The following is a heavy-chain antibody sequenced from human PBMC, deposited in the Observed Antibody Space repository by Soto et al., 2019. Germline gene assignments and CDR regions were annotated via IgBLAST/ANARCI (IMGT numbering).Heavy chain of an antibody. Sequence: EVQLVESGGGLVQPGGSLRLSCAASGFTFRYYWLHWVRQVPGRGPVWVAGINNDGSDTFYADFVEGRFTISRDNAKHTVYLQMESLRAEDTAGYECGSRFEFWGQGTLVTVPS. J-gene: IGHJ4*02. CDR3: GSRFEF. CDR2: INNDGSDT. D-gene: IGHD3-10*01. V-gene: IGHV3-74*01. CDR1: GFTFRYYW.